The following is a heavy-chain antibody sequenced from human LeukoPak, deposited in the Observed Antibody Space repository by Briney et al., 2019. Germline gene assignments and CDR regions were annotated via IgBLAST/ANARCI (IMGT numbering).Heavy chain of an antibody. V-gene: IGHV4-34*01. J-gene: IGHJ4*02. Sequence: SETLSLTCAVYGGSFSGYYWSWIRQPPGKGLEWIGEINHSGSTNYNPSLKSRVTISVDTSKNQFSLKVSSVTAADTAVYYCARGVGATLPPLDWGQGTLVTVSS. CDR3: ARGVGATLPPLD. CDR2: INHSGST. CDR1: GGSFSGYY. D-gene: IGHD1-26*01.